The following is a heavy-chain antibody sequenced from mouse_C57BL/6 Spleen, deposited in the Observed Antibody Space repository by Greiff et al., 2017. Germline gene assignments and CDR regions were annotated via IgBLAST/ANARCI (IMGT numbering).Heavy chain of an antibody. CDR3: ASLFTTVDWYFDV. V-gene: IGHV5-9*01. Sequence: EVMLVESGGGLVKPGGSLKLSCAASGFTFSSYTMSWVRQTPEKRLEWVATISGGGGNTYYPDRVKGRFTNAKDNAKNALYLQMSILKSQDTALYYCASLFTTVDWYFDVWGTGTTVTVSS. CDR1: GFTFSSYT. D-gene: IGHD1-1*01. CDR2: ISGGGGNT. J-gene: IGHJ1*03.